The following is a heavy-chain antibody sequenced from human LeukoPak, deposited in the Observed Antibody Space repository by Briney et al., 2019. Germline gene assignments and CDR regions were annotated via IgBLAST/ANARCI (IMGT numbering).Heavy chain of an antibody. CDR1: GYTFTIYG. D-gene: IGHD6-13*01. CDR3: ARDHRIAAGATSFDY. Sequence: GASVKVSCKVSGYTFTIYGISWVRQAPGQGLEWMGWISGYNGNTNYAQKLQGRVTMTTDTSTSTAYMGLRSLRSDDTAVYYCARDHRIAAGATSFDYWGQGTLVTVSS. CDR2: ISGYNGNT. J-gene: IGHJ4*02. V-gene: IGHV1-18*01.